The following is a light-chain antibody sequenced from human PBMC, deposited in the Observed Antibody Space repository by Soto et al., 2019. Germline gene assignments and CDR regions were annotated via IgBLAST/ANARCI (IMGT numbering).Light chain of an antibody. CDR3: QQYNNWPPGT. Sequence: EIVMTQSPATLSVSPGERATLSCRASQSVSSNLAWYQQKPGQAPRLLIYGASTRATGIPARFSGSGSGTEFTNTINSLQPEDFAVYYCQQYNNWPPGTFCQGTKVEIK. V-gene: IGKV3-15*01. J-gene: IGKJ1*01. CDR1: QSVSSN. CDR2: GAS.